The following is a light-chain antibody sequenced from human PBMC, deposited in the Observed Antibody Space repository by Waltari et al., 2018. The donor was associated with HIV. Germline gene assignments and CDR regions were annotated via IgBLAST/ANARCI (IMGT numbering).Light chain of an antibody. CDR1: QSLLPRNGYTS. CDR3: MQALQTPRT. Sequence: DIVMTQSPLSLPVTPGEPASISCRSRQSLLPRNGYTSLYCYLQKPGQSPQLLIYLGSNRASGVPDRFSGSGSGTDFTLKISRVEAEDVGVYYCMQALQTPRTFGQGTKLEIK. CDR2: LGS. J-gene: IGKJ2*01. V-gene: IGKV2-28*01.